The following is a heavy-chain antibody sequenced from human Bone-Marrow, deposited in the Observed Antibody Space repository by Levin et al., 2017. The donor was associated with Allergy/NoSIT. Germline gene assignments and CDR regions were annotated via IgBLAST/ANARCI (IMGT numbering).Heavy chain of an antibody. V-gene: IGHV3-30*04. CDR3: ARDAYGVKTDYYCYGMDV. J-gene: IGHJ6*04. Sequence: GGSLRLSCAASGFTFSSYAMHWVRQAPGKGLEWVAVISYDGSNKYYADSVKGRFTISRDNSKNTLYLQMNSLRAEDTAVYYCARDAYGVKTDYYCYGMDVWGKGTTVTVSS. CDR2: ISYDGSNK. D-gene: IGHD4-23*01. CDR1: GFTFSSYA.